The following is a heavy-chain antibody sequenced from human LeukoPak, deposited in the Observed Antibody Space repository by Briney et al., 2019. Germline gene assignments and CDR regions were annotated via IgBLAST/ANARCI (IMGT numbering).Heavy chain of an antibody. CDR2: IYTSGST. D-gene: IGHD2-2*01. Sequence: SETLSLTCTVSGGSISNYYWSWIRRPAGKGLEWIGRIYTSGSTNYNPSLKSRLTMSVDMSKNQFSLQLSSVTAADTAIYYCARGCSSTSCYLRMDLWGQGTTVTVSS. J-gene: IGHJ6*02. CDR1: GGSISNYY. CDR3: ARGCSSTSCYLRMDL. V-gene: IGHV4-4*07.